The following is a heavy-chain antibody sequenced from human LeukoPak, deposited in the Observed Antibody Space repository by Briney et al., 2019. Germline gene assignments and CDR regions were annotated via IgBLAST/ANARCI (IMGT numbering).Heavy chain of an antibody. Sequence: ASVKVSLKASGYTFTSYGISWVRQAPGQGLEWMGWISAYNGNTNYAQKLQGRVTMTTDTSTSTAYMELRSLRSDDTAVYYCARVDIVVVTGDYWGQGTLVTVSS. J-gene: IGHJ4*02. CDR3: ARVDIVVVTGDY. CDR1: GYTFTSYG. CDR2: ISAYNGNT. D-gene: IGHD2-21*02. V-gene: IGHV1-18*01.